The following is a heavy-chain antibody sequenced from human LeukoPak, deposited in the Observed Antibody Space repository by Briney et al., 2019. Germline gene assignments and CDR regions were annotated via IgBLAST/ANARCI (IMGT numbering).Heavy chain of an antibody. CDR2: IYYTGST. Sequence: SETLSLTCTVSGVSISSDYWSWIRQPPGKGLEWIGHIYYTGSTNYNSSLKSRVTISVDTSKKHFSLKLSSVTAADTAVYYCAREGGPYRPLDYSGQGTLVTVAS. J-gene: IGHJ4*02. CDR1: GVSISSDY. CDR3: AREGGPYRPLDY. V-gene: IGHV4-59*01.